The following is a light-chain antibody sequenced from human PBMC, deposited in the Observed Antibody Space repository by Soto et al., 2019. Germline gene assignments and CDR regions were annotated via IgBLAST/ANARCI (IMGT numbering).Light chain of an antibody. V-gene: IGLV2-14*03. CDR1: SSDIGGYKY. CDR2: DVS. J-gene: IGLJ2*01. CDR3: SSYTTSGALVV. Sequence: QSALTQPASVSGSPGQSITISCTGTSSDIGGYKYVSWYQQHPGKAPKLMIYDVSNRPSGVSNRFSGYKSGNTASLTVSGLQAEDEADYYCSSYTTSGALVVFGGGTKVTVL.